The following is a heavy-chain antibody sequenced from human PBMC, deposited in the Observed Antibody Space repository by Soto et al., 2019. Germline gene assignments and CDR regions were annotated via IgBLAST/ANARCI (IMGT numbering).Heavy chain of an antibody. CDR2: IYYSGST. J-gene: IGHJ4*02. V-gene: IGHV4-30-4*01. Sequence: QVQLQESGPGLVKPSQTLSLTCTVSGGSISSGDYYWSWIRQPPGKGLEWIGYIYYSGSTYYNPSLKSRVTISVDTSKNQFSLKLSSVTAADTAVYYCARGVRNDYGDYVAFDYWGQGTLVTVSS. CDR1: GGSISSGDYY. CDR3: ARGVRNDYGDYVAFDY. D-gene: IGHD4-17*01.